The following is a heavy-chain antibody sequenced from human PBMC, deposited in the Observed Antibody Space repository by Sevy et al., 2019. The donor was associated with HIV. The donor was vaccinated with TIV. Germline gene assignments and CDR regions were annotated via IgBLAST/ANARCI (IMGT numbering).Heavy chain of an antibody. J-gene: IGHJ6*02. V-gene: IGHV3-9*01. Sequence: GGSLRLSCAASGFTFDDYAMHWVRQAPEKGLEWVSGISWDSNAIGYADSLRGRFTISRDNAKNSLYLQMNSLRAEDTALYYCAKDKGYSYGSYGMDVWGQGTTVTVSS. CDR1: GFTFDDYA. CDR3: AKDKGYSYGSYGMDV. CDR2: ISWDSNAI. D-gene: IGHD5-18*01.